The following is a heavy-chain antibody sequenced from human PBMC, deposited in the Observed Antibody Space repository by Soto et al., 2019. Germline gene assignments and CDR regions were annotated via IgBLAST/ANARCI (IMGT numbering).Heavy chain of an antibody. Sequence: GGSLRLSCAASGFSFRNYSMNWVRQAPGKGLEWISYISSRSSVIYYSDSVKGRFTISRDNAKNSLSLQMNILRDEDTAVYYCARDSFGDFTFDYWGQGALVTVSS. D-gene: IGHD4-17*01. CDR1: GFSFRNYS. CDR3: ARDSFGDFTFDY. CDR2: ISSRSSVI. J-gene: IGHJ4*02. V-gene: IGHV3-48*02.